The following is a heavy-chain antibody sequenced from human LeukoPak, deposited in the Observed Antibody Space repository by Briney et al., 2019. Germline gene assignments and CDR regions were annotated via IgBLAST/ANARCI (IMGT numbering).Heavy chain of an antibody. V-gene: IGHV4-38-2*01. J-gene: IGHJ5*02. CDR1: GYYISSGYY. CDR2: IYHTGST. D-gene: IGHD2-8*01. Sequence: PSETLSLTCDVSGYYISSGYYWGWIRQPPGKGLEWIGSIYHTGSTYYNPSLKSRVSISVDTSKNQFSLKLSSVTAADTAVYYCASGLDCTNGVCYGSDRFDPWGQGTLVTVSS. CDR3: ASGLDCTNGVCYGSDRFDP.